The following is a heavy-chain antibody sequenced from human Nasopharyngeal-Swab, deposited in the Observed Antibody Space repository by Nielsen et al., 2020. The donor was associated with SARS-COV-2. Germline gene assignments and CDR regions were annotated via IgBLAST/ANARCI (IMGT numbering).Heavy chain of an antibody. D-gene: IGHD3-10*01. CDR1: GFTLSDFG. J-gene: IGHJ4*02. CDR2: ISYDGNTK. CDR3: ARDDGSLGDI. Sequence: GESLKISYAASGFTLSDFGMHWVRQAPGKGLEWAAAISYDGNTKYYADSAKGRFTISRDSAKNALYLEMNSLRAEDTAVYYCARDDGSLGDIWGQGTLVTVSS. V-gene: IGHV3-30*03.